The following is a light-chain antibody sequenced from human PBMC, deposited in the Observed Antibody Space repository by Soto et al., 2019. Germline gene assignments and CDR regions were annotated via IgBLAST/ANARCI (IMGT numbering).Light chain of an antibody. CDR3: QSYDSSLSAL. V-gene: IGLV1-40*01. CDR1: SSNIGAGYD. CDR2: GNS. J-gene: IGLJ3*02. Sequence: QSVLTQPPSVSGAPGQRVTISCTGSSSNIGAGYDVHWYQQLPGTAPKLLIYGNSNRPSGVPDRFSGSNSGTSASLAITGLQAEDGADYYCQSYDSSLSALFGGGTKLTVL.